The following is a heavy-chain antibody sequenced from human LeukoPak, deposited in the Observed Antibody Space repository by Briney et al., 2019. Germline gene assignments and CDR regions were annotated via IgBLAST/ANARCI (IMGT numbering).Heavy chain of an antibody. Sequence: SETLSLTCTVSGGSISSYYWSWIRQPAGKGLEWIGRIYTSGSTNYNPSLKSRVTMSVDTSKNQFSLKLSSVTAADTAVCYCARVCSSTSCYAWFDPWGQGTLVTVSS. J-gene: IGHJ5*02. V-gene: IGHV4-4*07. CDR3: ARVCSSTSCYAWFDP. CDR1: GGSISSYY. CDR2: IYTSGST. D-gene: IGHD2-2*01.